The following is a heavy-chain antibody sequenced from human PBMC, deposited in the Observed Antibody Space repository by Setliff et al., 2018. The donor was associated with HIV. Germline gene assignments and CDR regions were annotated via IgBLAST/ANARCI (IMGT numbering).Heavy chain of an antibody. J-gene: IGHJ4*02. Sequence: SETLSLTCTVSGSSVTNNYWSWIRQAPGKGLEWLGYVHSSGSTNYNPSLKSRVTMSVDMSKNQLSLSLTSVTAADTAVYYCARVRLTMIMMVDYFDQWGQGTLVTVSS. CDR2: VHSSGST. V-gene: IGHV4-59*02. CDR1: GSSVTNNY. D-gene: IGHD3-22*01. CDR3: ARVRLTMIMMVDYFDQ.